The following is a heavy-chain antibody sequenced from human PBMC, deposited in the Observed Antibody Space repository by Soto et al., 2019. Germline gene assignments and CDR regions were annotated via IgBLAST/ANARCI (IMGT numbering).Heavy chain of an antibody. Sequence: ASVKVSCKASGYTFTSYYMHWVRQAPGQGLEWMGIVNPSGGSTTYAQKFQGRVTMTRDTSTSTAYMELRSLRSDDTAVYYCGSSYQVAAQFAYGGQGTLVPV. D-gene: IGHD3-16*02. CDR3: GSSYQVAAQFAY. V-gene: IGHV1-46*01. CDR1: GYTFTSYY. CDR2: VNPSGGST. J-gene: IGHJ4*02.